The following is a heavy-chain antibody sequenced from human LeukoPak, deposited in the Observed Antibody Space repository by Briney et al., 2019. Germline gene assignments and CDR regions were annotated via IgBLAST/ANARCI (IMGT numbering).Heavy chain of an antibody. V-gene: IGHV3-53*01. CDR3: ARGKLGAATLDY. Sequence: GGSLRLSCAASGFTVSSNYMSWVRQAPGKGLEWVSLIYSGGTTYYADSVKGRFTISRDNSKNTLYLQMDSLRAEDTAVYYCARGKLGAATLDYWGQGTLVTVSS. J-gene: IGHJ4*02. CDR1: GFTVSSNY. CDR2: IYSGGTT. D-gene: IGHD1-26*01.